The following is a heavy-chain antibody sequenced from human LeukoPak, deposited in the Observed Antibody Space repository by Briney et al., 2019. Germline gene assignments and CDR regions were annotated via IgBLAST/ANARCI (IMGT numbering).Heavy chain of an antibody. CDR3: ANYGDYAFQGY. CDR1: GFTFSSYS. D-gene: IGHD4-17*01. V-gene: IGHV3-21*01. CDR2: ISSSSSYI. Sequence: GGSLRLSCAASGFTFSSYSMNWVRQAPGKGLEWVSSISSSSSYIYYADSVKGRFTISRDNAKNSLYLQMNSLRAEDTAVYYCANYGDYAFQGYWGQGTLVTVST. J-gene: IGHJ4*02.